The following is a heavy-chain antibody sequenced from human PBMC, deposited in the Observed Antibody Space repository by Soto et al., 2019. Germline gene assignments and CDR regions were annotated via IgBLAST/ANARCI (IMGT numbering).Heavy chain of an antibody. CDR1: GYRFTSYG. J-gene: IGHJ4*02. CDR3: ARARGFGDLPPPDY. V-gene: IGHV1-18*01. CDR2: TSTYGTNT. D-gene: IGHD3-10*01. Sequence: QVQLVQSGAEVKKPGASVKVSCKTSGYRFTSYGIAWVRQPPGQGLEWMAWTSTYGTNTNSAPKFQGRATFTADTPTSTAYLDLRGLTSDDTAGYYCARARGFGDLPPPDYWGQGTLVTVSS.